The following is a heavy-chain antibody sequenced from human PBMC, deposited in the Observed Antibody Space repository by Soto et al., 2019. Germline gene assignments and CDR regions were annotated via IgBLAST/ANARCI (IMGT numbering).Heavy chain of an antibody. CDR3: ARDLGNSSSWYNYYSYYMDV. J-gene: IGHJ6*03. V-gene: IGHV1-3*01. CDR2: INAGNGNT. CDR1: GYTFTSYA. Sequence: QVQLVQSGAAVKKPGASVKVPCKASGYTFTSYAMHWVRQAPGQRLEWMGWINAGNGNTKYSQKFQGRVTITRDTSAITAYMEMSSLRSEDTAVYYCARDLGNSSSWYNYYSYYMDVWGKGTTVTVSS. D-gene: IGHD6-13*01.